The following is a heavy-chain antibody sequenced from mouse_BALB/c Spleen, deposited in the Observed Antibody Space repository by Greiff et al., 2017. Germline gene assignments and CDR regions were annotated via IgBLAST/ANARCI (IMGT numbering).Heavy chain of an antibody. CDR1: GYSITSDYA. CDR3: AREGYYVDY. J-gene: IGHJ2*01. Sequence: EVKLMESGPGLVKPSQSLSLTCTVTGYSITSDYAWNWIRQFPGNKLEWMGYISYSGSTSYNPSLKSRISITRDTSKNQFFLQLNSVTTEDTATYYCAREGYYVDYWGQGTTLTVSS. V-gene: IGHV3-2*02. CDR2: ISYSGST.